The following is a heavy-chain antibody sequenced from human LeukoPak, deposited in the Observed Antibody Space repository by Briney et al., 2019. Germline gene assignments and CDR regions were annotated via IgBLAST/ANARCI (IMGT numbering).Heavy chain of an antibody. CDR2: INHSEST. D-gene: IGHD3-3*01. J-gene: IGHJ4*02. CDR1: GGSFSGFY. V-gene: IGHV4-34*01. Sequence: PSETLSLTCAVYGGSFSGFYWSWIRQPPGEGVEWIGGINHSESTNYNPSLKSRVTISVDTSKNQFSLKLSSVTAADTAVYYCARHVLRFLEWSYYFDYWGQGTLVTVSS. CDR3: ARHVLRFLEWSYYFDY.